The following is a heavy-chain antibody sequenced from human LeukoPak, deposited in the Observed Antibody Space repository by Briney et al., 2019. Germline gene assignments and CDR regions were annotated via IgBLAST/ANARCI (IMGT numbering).Heavy chain of an antibody. J-gene: IGHJ4*02. Sequence: SETLSLTCIVSGGSISSNSHFWGWIRQPPGKGLEWIGSFYYSGTPYYNPSLKSRVTISVDSSKNQFSLKLSSVTAADTAVYYCARLTRRSGNYFDYWGQGTLVTVSS. CDR3: ARLTRRSGNYFDY. CDR1: GGSISSNSHF. CDR2: FYYSGTP. V-gene: IGHV4-39*01. D-gene: IGHD1-1*01.